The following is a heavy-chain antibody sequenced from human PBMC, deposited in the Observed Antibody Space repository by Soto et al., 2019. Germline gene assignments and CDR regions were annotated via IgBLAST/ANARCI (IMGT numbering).Heavy chain of an antibody. CDR3: SRHPREKSGEPPFDH. Sequence: GGSLRLSCSGSGFTFSDYALSWFRQAPGKGLEWVSVITSRRYGATSHYAASVKGSFTISRDDSKRIALLQMSSLKIEDTAMFYCSRHPREKSGEPPFDHWGPGTLVTVSS. CDR2: ITSRRYGATS. CDR1: GFTFSDYA. J-gene: IGHJ4*02. V-gene: IGHV3-49*03. D-gene: IGHD3-10*01.